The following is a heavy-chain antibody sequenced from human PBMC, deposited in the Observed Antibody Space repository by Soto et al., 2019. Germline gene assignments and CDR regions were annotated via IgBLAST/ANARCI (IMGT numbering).Heavy chain of an antibody. Sequence: SETLSLTCAVYGGSFSGYYWSWIRQPPGKGLEWIGEINHSGSTNYNPSLKSRVTISVDTSKNQFSLKLSSVTAADTAVYYCARVTYYDFWSGYPSAQFDYWGQGTLVTVSS. V-gene: IGHV4-34*01. CDR2: INHSGST. CDR1: GGSFSGYY. J-gene: IGHJ4*02. D-gene: IGHD3-3*01. CDR3: ARVTYYDFWSGYPSAQFDY.